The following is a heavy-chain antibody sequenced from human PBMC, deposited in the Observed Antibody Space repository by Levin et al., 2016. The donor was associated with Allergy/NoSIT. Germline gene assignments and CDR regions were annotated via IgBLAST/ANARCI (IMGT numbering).Heavy chain of an antibody. J-gene: IGHJ5*02. CDR1: GGSISRGAYY. V-gene: IGHV4-61*02. CDR2: IYTSGST. Sequence: SETLSLTCTVSGGSISRGAYYWNWFRQPAGKGLEWIGRIYTSGSTNYNPSLKSRVTISVDTSKNQFSLKMISVTAADTAVYYCARDYVYDSTGSDTWGQGTLVTVSS. D-gene: IGHD3-22*01. CDR3: ARDYVYDSTGSDT.